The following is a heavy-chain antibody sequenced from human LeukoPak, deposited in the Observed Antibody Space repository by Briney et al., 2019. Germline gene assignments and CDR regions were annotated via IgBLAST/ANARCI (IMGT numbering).Heavy chain of an antibody. V-gene: IGHV3-64*01. J-gene: IGHJ4*02. CDR2: ISSNGGST. D-gene: IGHD6-19*01. Sequence: GGSLRLSCAASGFTFSSYAMHWVRQAPGKGLEYVSAISSNGGSTYYANSVKGRFTISRDNSKNTLYLQMNSLRAEDTAVYYCAKDQRRQWLDYWGQGTLVTVSS. CDR1: GFTFSSYA. CDR3: AKDQRRQWLDY.